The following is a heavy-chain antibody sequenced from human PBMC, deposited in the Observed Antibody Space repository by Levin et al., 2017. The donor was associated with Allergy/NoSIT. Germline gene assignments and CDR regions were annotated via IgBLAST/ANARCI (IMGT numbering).Heavy chain of an antibody. D-gene: IGHD3-10*01. CDR3: AREGSGSGSYYNRPHP. CDR2: IWYDGSNK. CDR1: GFTFTRYG. V-gene: IGHV3-33*01. Sequence: PGGSLRLSCAASGFTFTRYGMHWVRQAPGKGLEWVAVIWYDGSNKYYADSVKGRFTISRDNSENTLYLQMNSLRAEDTAVYFCAREGSGSGSYYNRPHPWGQGTLVTVSS. J-gene: IGHJ5*02.